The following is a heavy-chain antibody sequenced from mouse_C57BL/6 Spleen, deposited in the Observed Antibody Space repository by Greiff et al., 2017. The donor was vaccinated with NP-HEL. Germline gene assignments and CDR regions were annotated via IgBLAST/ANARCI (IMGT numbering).Heavy chain of an antibody. V-gene: IGHV1-55*01. D-gene: IGHD1-1*01. CDR2: IYPGSGST. Sequence: QVQLQQPGAELVKPGASVKMSCKASGYTFTSYWITWVKQRPGQGLEWIGDIYPGSGSTNYNEKFKSKATLTVDTSSSTAYMQLSSLTSEDSAVYYCARKGYYGSTLFYAMDYWGQGTSVTVSS. J-gene: IGHJ4*01. CDR3: ARKGYYGSTLFYAMDY. CDR1: GYTFTSYW.